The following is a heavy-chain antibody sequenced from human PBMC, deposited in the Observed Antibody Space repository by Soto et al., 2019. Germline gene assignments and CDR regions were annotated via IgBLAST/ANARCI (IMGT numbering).Heavy chain of an antibody. D-gene: IGHD3-3*01. V-gene: IGHV4-34*01. Sequence: ETLSLTCAVYGGSFSGYYWSWIRQPPGKGLEWIGEINHSGSTNYNPSLKSRVTISVDTSKNQFSLKLSSVTAADTAVYYCARGGITIFGVVPPNWFDPWAREPWSPSPQ. CDR3: ARGGITIFGVVPPNWFDP. CDR1: GGSFSGYY. CDR2: INHSGST. J-gene: IGHJ5*02.